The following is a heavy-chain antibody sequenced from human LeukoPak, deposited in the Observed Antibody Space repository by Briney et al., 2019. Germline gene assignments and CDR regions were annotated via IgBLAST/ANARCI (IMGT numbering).Heavy chain of an antibody. Sequence: GGSLRLSCAASGFTFSSYSMNWVRQAPGKGLEWVSSISSRSSSDIYDADSVKGRFTISRDNAKNSLYLQMNSLRAEDTAAYYCARASGPFDYWGQGTLVTVSS. CDR2: ISSRSSSDI. V-gene: IGHV3-21*01. J-gene: IGHJ4*02. CDR1: GFTFSSYS. CDR3: ARASGPFDY.